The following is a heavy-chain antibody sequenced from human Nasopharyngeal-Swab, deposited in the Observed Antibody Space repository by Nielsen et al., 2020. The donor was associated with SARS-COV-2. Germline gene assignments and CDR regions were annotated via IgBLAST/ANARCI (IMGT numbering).Heavy chain of an antibody. CDR2: LYSGGTT. D-gene: IGHD2-15*01. V-gene: IGHV3-53*01. CDR1: DFTVSSNF. Sequence: GGSLRLSCTASDFTVSSNFMTWVRQAPGKGLEWVSLLYSGGTTYYADSVKGRFTISRDNSKNTLYLQMNSLRAEDTAVYYCARAPLGYCSGGSCLPDYWGQGTLVTVSS. J-gene: IGHJ4*02. CDR3: ARAPLGYCSGGSCLPDY.